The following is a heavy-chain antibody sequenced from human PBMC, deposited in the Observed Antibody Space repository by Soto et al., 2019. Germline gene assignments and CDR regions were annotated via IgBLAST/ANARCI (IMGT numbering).Heavy chain of an antibody. V-gene: IGHV1-2*02. D-gene: IGHD1-1*01. CDR3: ARANNIPHNAIHDGR. CDR2: INPNSGGT. J-gene: IGHJ4*02. CDR1: GYTFTDYF. Sequence: VEMVQSGAEVKKPGASVRVSCKASGYTFTDYFIHWVRQAPGQWLEWMGWINPNSGGTNYAQKCQGRATMTRDTSITTVYLDLSRLQSDDTATYYCARANNIPHNAIHDGRWGQGTLLTVSS.